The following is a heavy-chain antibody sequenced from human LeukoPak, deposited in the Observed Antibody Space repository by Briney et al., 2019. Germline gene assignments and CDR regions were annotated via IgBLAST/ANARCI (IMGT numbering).Heavy chain of an antibody. V-gene: IGHV3-9*01. Sequence: GGTLGLSCAASGFTFDDYAMHWVRQAPGKGLEWVSGISWNSGSIGYADSVKGRFTISRDNAKNSLYLQMNSLRAEDTALYYCAKDGGSSSHGFDYWGQGTLVTVST. J-gene: IGHJ4*02. CDR2: ISWNSGSI. CDR1: GFTFDDYA. CDR3: AKDGGSSSHGFDY. D-gene: IGHD6-6*01.